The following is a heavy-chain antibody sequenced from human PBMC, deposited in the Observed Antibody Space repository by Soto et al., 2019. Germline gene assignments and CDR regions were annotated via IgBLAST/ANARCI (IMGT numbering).Heavy chain of an antibody. Sequence: PSETLSLTCTVSGGSVSSGSYYWSWIRQPPGKGLEWIGYIYHSGSTYYNPSLKSRVTISVDRSKNQFSLKLSSVTAADTAVYYCARVRFVSATTVTTGGFFDYWGQGTLVTVSS. CDR2: IYHSGST. D-gene: IGHD4-17*01. J-gene: IGHJ4*02. CDR3: ARVRFVSATTVTTGGFFDY. CDR1: GGSVSSGSYY. V-gene: IGHV4-30-2*01.